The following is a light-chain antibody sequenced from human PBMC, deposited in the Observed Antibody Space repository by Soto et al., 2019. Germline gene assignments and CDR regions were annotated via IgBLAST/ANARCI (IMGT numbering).Light chain of an antibody. V-gene: IGKV3-20*01. J-gene: IGKJ5*01. CDR1: QSVSSSY. CDR3: QQYGSSPPIT. CDR2: GAS. Sequence: VLTQSPGTLSLSPGERAXLXXXXVQSVSSSYLAWYQQKPGQAPRLLIYGASSRATGIPDRFSGSGSGTDFTLTISRLEPEDFAVYYCQQYGSSPPITFGQGTRLEI.